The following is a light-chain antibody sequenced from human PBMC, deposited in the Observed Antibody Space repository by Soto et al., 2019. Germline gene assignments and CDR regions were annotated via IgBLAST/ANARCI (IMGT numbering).Light chain of an antibody. J-gene: IGKJ4*01. Sequence: EIVMTQSPATLSVSPGERATLSCRASQSVSSNLAWYQQKPGQAPRLLIYGASTRATGIPARFSGSGSGTEFTLTISSLQSEDFAVDYCQQYNNWSLTFGGGTQVEIK. CDR3: QQYNNWSLT. CDR2: GAS. CDR1: QSVSSN. V-gene: IGKV3-15*01.